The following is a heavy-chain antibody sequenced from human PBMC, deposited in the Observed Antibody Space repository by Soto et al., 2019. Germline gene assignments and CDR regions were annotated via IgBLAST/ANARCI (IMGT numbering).Heavy chain of an antibody. D-gene: IGHD2-21*02. Sequence: SETLSLTCAVSGGSISSSNWWRWGRQPPGKGLGGIGEINHSGSTNYNPSLKSRVTISVDKSKNQFSLKLSSVTAADTAVYYCARVLTESGCGGDCYGADYWGQGTLVTVSS. CDR2: INHSGST. CDR3: ARVLTESGCGGDCYGADY. V-gene: IGHV4-4*02. CDR1: GGSISSSNW. J-gene: IGHJ4*02.